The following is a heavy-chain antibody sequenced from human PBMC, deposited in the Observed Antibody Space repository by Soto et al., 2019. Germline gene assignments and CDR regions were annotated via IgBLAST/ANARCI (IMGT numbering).Heavy chain of an antibody. CDR1: GDTFTSYG. CDR2: ISAYNGNT. D-gene: IGHD6-19*01. J-gene: IGHJ4*02. V-gene: IGHV1-18*01. Sequence: GASVKVSCKASGDTFTSYGISWVRQAPGQGLEWMGWISAYNGNTKYAQKLQGRVTMTTDTSTSTAYMELRSLRSEDTAVYYCARDLAVDMIDYWGQGTLVTGSS. CDR3: ARDLAVDMIDY.